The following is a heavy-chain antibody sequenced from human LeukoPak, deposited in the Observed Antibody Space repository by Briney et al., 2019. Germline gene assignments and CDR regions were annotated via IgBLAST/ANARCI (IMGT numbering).Heavy chain of an antibody. CDR2: IYTSGST. D-gene: IGHD2-8*01. J-gene: IGHJ4*02. V-gene: IGHV4-4*09. CDR1: GGSISSYY. CDR3: ARHRSDIALRPWYFDY. Sequence: SETLSLTCTVSGGSISSYYWSWIRQPPGKGLEWIGYIYTSGSTNYNPSLKSRVTISVDTSKNQFSQKLSSVTAADTAVYYCARHRSDIALRPWYFDYWGQGTLVTVSS.